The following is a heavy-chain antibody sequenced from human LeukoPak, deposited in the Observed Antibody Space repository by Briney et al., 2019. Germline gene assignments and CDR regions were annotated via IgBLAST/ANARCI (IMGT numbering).Heavy chain of an antibody. D-gene: IGHD3-3*01. CDR3: ARRGTYYDFWSGYPFDY. J-gene: IGHJ4*02. Sequence: GESLKISCKGSGYSFTSYWSGWVRQMPGKGLEGMGIIYPGDSDTRYSPSFQGQVTISADKSISTAYLQWSSLKASDTAMYYCARRGTYYDFWSGYPFDYWGQGTLVTVSS. V-gene: IGHV5-51*01. CDR1: GYSFTSYW. CDR2: IYPGDSDT.